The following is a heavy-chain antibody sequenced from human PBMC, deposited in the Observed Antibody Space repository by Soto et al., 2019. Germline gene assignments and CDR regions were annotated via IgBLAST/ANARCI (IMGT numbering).Heavy chain of an antibody. D-gene: IGHD3-22*01. CDR1: GYKCTTYW. J-gene: IGHJ4*02. CDR2: IYPGDSDT. CDR3: AGRGYDTNGYNYGFDF. V-gene: IGHV5-51*01. Sequence: GESLKISCKVSGYKCTTYWIGWVRQMPGKGLEWMGVIYPGDSDTRYGPSFQGQVTISADKSISTAYLQWDSLRASDSAMYYCAGRGYDTNGYNYGFDFWGQGTLVTVSS.